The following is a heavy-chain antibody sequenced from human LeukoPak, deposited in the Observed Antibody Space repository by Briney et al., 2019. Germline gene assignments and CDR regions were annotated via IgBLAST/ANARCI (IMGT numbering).Heavy chain of an antibody. J-gene: IGHJ4*02. V-gene: IGHV3-64*02. Sequence: GSLRLSCAASGFSFRGYGMHWVRQAPGKGLEYVSAISADGGTTYYADSVKDRFIISRDNSKNTLYLQMGSLRNEDMAVYYCARGRGGSPFDYWGQGALVTVSS. CDR1: GFSFRGYG. CDR2: ISADGGTT. CDR3: ARGRGGSPFDY.